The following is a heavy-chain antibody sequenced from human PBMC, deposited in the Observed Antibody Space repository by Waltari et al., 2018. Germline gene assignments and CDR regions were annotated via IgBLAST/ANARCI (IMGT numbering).Heavy chain of an antibody. V-gene: IGHV4-34*01. CDR3: ARAGYSRWTQPKALDY. CDR2: INHSGST. Sequence: QVHLQQWGAGLLKPSETLSLTCAFYTGSFTGYYWSWLRQPPGKGLEWIGEINHSGSTNYNPSRKSRVTMSVDASKKQFSLRLSSVTAADTAVYYCARAGYSRWTQPKALDYWGQGTLVTVSS. J-gene: IGHJ4*02. D-gene: IGHD5-18*01. CDR1: TGSFTGYY.